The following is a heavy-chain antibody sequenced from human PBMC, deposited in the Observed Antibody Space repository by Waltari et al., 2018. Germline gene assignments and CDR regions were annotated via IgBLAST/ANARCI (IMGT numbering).Heavy chain of an antibody. Sequence: QVQLQESGPGLVKPSETLSLTCAVSGYSISSGYYWGWIRQPPGKGLEWIGSSYHSGSTDYNPSLKSRVTISVDTSKNQFSLKLSSVTAADTAVYYCARNSSTVTTRYFDYWGQGTLVTVSS. CDR1: GYSISSGYY. J-gene: IGHJ4*02. V-gene: IGHV4-38-2*01. CDR2: SYHSGST. CDR3: ARNSSTVTTRYFDY. D-gene: IGHD4-17*01.